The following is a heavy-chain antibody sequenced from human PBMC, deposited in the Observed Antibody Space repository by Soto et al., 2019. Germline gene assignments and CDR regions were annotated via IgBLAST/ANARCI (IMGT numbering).Heavy chain of an antibody. CDR2: IYYSGST. CDR1: GGSISSYY. CDR3: ARGYGDYVIDY. Sequence: PSETLSLTCTVSGGSISSYYWSWIRQPPGKGLEWIGYIYYSGSTNYNPSLKSRVTISVDTSKNQFSLKLSSVTAADTAVYYCARGYGDYVIDYWGQGTLVTVSS. D-gene: IGHD4-17*01. V-gene: IGHV4-59*01. J-gene: IGHJ4*02.